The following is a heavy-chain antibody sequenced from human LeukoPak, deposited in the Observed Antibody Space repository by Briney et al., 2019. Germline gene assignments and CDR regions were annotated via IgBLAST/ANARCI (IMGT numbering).Heavy chain of an antibody. CDR2: ISGGGGNT. CDR3: ARQLDYGGFGAFGI. V-gene: IGHV3-23*01. CDR1: GFTFSNYA. Sequence: GGSLRLSCVASGFTFSNYAMSWVRQAPGKGLEWVSAISGGGGNTYYADSVKGRFTISRDNSENTLYLQMNSLRAEDTAIYYCARQLDYGGFGAFGIWGLGTMVTVSS. J-gene: IGHJ3*02. D-gene: IGHD4-23*01.